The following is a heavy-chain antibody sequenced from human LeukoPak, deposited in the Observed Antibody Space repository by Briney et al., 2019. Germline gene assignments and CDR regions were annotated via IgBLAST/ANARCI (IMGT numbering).Heavy chain of an antibody. J-gene: IGHJ4*02. CDR2: INPNSGGT. CDR1: GYTFTGYY. CDR3: ARSRRDGYNFFGPSGHVDY. D-gene: IGHD5-24*01. V-gene: IGHV1-2*02. Sequence: ASVKVSCKASGYTFTGYYMHWVRQAPGQGLEWMGWINPNSGGTNYAQKFQGRVTMTRDTSISTAYMELSRLRSDDTAVYYCARSRRDGYNFFGPSGHVDYWGQGTLVTVSS.